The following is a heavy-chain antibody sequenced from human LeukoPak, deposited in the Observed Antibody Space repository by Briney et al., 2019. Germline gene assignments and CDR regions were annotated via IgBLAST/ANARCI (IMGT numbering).Heavy chain of an antibody. CDR1: GFTFSNHG. D-gene: IGHD6-13*01. J-gene: IGHJ3*01. CDR3: AKDRPVAAAPIDV. V-gene: IGHV3-33*06. CDR2: IWYDGSNK. Sequence: GGSLRLSCASSGFTFSNHGMHWVRQAPGKGLEWVAVIWYDGSNKNYADSVKGRFIISRDNSKNTLYLQMNSLRAEDTAVYYCAKDRPVAAAPIDVWGQGTMVTVSS.